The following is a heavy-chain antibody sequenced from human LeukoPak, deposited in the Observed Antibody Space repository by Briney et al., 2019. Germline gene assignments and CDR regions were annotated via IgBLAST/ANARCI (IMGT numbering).Heavy chain of an antibody. CDR1: GYTFTGYY. CDR3: ARDQCGSGSYYKGFDP. J-gene: IGHJ5*02. Sequence: GASVKVSCKASGYTFTGYYMHWVRQAPGQGLEWMGWINPNSGGTNYAQKFQGRVTMTRDTSISTAYMELSRLRSDDTAVYYCARDQCGSGSYYKGFDPWGQGTLVSVS. V-gene: IGHV1-2*02. CDR2: INPNSGGT. D-gene: IGHD3-10*01.